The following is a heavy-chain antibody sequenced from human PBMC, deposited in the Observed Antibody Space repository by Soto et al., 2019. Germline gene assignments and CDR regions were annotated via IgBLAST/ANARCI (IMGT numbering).Heavy chain of an antibody. Sequence: GATLVNPTQTLTLTCTFSGFLLSTSGVGVGWIRQPPGKALEWLALIYWDDDKRYSPSLKSRLTITKDTSKNQVVLTMTNMDPVDTATYYCALNLLPGYSSGSHFDYWGQGTLVTVSS. CDR3: ALNLLPGYSSGSHFDY. CDR2: IYWDDDK. CDR1: GFLLSTSGVG. D-gene: IGHD6-19*01. V-gene: IGHV2-5*02. J-gene: IGHJ4*02.